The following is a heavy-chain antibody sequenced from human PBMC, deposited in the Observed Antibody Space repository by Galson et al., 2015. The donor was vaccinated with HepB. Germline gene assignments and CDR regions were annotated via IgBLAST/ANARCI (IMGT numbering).Heavy chain of an antibody. Sequence: SLRLSCAASGFTFSSYSMNWVRQAPGKGLEWVSSISSSSSYIYYADSVKGRFTISRDNAKNSLYLQMNSLRAEDTAVYYCARDPLEGDAFDIWGQGTMVTVSS. D-gene: IGHD1-1*01. CDR1: GFTFSSYS. CDR3: ARDPLEGDAFDI. V-gene: IGHV3-21*01. CDR2: ISSSSSYI. J-gene: IGHJ3*02.